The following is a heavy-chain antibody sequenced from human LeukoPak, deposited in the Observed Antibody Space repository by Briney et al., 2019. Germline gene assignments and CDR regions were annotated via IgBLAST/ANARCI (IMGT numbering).Heavy chain of an antibody. CDR3: ARLDCSSTSCYHYYYYYMDV. J-gene: IGHJ6*03. CDR2: IIPIFGTA. Sequence: ASVKVSCKASGGTFSSYAISWVRQAPGQGLEWMGGIIPIFGTANYAQKFQGRVTITTDESTSTAYMELSSLRSEDTAVYYCARLDCSSTSCYHYYYYYMDVRGKGTTVTVSS. CDR1: GGTFSSYA. V-gene: IGHV1-69*05. D-gene: IGHD2-2*01.